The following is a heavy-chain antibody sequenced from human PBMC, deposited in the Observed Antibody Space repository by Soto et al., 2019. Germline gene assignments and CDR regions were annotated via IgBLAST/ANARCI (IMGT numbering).Heavy chain of an antibody. Sequence: QVQLVQSGAKVKKPGSSVKVSCKASGGTFSSYAISWVRQAPGQGLEWMGGIIPIFGTANYAQKFQGRVTITADKSTSTAYMELSSLRSEDTAVYYCATGYCSGGSCYPPPYFDYWGQGTLVTVSS. V-gene: IGHV1-69*06. CDR3: ATGYCSGGSCYPPPYFDY. J-gene: IGHJ4*02. CDR1: GGTFSSYA. D-gene: IGHD2-15*01. CDR2: IIPIFGTA.